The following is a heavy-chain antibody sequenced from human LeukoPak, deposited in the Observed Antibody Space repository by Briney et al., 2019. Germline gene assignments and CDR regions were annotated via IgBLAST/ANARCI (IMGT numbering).Heavy chain of an antibody. D-gene: IGHD2-2*01. CDR2: IYYSGST. CDR1: GCSISSYY. J-gene: IGHJ6*02. CDR3: ARVDGSRLSMDV. V-gene: IGHV4-59*01. Sequence: SETLSLTCTVSGCSISSYYWSWIRQPPGKGLEWIGYIYYSGSTNYNPSLKSRVTISVDTSKNQFYLKLSSVTAADTAVYYCARVDGSRLSMDVWGQGTTVTVSS.